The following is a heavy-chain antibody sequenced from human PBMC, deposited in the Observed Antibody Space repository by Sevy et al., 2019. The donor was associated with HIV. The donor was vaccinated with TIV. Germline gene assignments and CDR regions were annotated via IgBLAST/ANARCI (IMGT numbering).Heavy chain of an antibody. Sequence: GGSLRLSCAASGFTFSKYGMHWVRQAPGKGLEWVALIWYDGSNKYYADSVKGRFTISRDNSKNTLYLQMNSLRAEDTALYYCVRGADYDDSSGANCDYWGQGTLVTVSS. J-gene: IGHJ4*02. CDR1: GFTFSKYG. V-gene: IGHV3-33*01. CDR2: IWYDGSNK. D-gene: IGHD3-22*01. CDR3: VRGADYDDSSGANCDY.